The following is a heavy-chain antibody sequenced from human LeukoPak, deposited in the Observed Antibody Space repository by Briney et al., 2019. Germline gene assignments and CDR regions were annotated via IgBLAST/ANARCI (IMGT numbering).Heavy chain of an antibody. D-gene: IGHD2-2*01. CDR2: FDPEDGET. Sequence: GASVKVSCKVSGYTLTELSMHWVRQAPGKGLEWMGGFDPEDGETIYAQKFQGRVTMTEDTSTDTAYMELSSLRSEDTAVYYCATDRRYCSSTSCPRWDVWGKGSTVTVSS. CDR3: ATDRRYCSSTSCPRWDV. CDR1: GYTLTELS. J-gene: IGHJ6*04. V-gene: IGHV1-24*01.